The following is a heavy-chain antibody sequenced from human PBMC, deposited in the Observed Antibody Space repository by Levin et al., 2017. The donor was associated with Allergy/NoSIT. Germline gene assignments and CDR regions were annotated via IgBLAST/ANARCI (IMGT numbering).Heavy chain of an antibody. D-gene: IGHD2-2*01. J-gene: IGHJ4*02. CDR2: IYSDGST. Sequence: GGSLRFSCAASGFSVSNHYMTWVRQGPGKGLECVSVIYSDGSTYYADSVRGRFTISRDSFRNTLSLQMNSLRDDDTAVYYCTKGHYSGVYQWGQGTLVTVSS. CDR1: GFSVSNHY. CDR3: TKGHYSGVYQ. V-gene: IGHV3-53*01.